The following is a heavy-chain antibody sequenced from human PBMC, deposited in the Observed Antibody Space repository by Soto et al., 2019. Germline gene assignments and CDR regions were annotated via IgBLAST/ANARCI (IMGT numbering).Heavy chain of an antibody. D-gene: IGHD6-25*01. CDR3: AREKRANGYFDY. CDR1: GGSISSYY. Sequence: SETLSLTCTVSGGSISSYYWSWIRQPPGKGLEWIGYIYYSGSTNYNPSLKSRVTISVDTSKNQFSLKLSSVTAEDTAVYYCAREKRANGYFDYWGQGTLVTVSS. V-gene: IGHV4-59*12. J-gene: IGHJ4*02. CDR2: IYYSGST.